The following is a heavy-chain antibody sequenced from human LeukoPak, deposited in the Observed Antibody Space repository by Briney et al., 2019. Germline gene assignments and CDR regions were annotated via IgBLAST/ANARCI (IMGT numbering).Heavy chain of an antibody. CDR3: ARGEDYGTNSFDY. V-gene: IGHV3-48*03. CDR1: GFTFSSYE. J-gene: IGHJ4*02. Sequence: TGGSLRLSCAASGFTFSSYEMNWVRQAPGKGLEWVSYINTSGRTIYYADSVKGRFTISRDNAKNSLYLQMNSLRAEDTAVYYCARGEDYGTNSFDYWGQGTLVTVSS. D-gene: IGHD4-17*01. CDR2: INTSGRTI.